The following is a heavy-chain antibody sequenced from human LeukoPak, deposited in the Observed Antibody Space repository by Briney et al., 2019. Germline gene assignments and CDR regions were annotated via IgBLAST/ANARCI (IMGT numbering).Heavy chain of an antibody. CDR2: ISGSGGTT. CDR3: ARDRGSYRNFDWFDP. V-gene: IGHV3-23*01. Sequence: PGGSLSLSCAPSGFTFSSYAMSWVRQAPGGGLEWVSTISGSGGTTYYADSVKGRFTISRDNSKNTLDLQMNSLRAEDTAVYYCARDRGSYRNFDWFDPWGQGALVTVSS. CDR1: GFTFSSYA. J-gene: IGHJ5*02. D-gene: IGHD1-26*01.